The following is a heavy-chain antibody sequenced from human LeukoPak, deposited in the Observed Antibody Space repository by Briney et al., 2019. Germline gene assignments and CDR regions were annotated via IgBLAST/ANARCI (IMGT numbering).Heavy chain of an antibody. Sequence: SQTLSLTCAISGVSVSSNSVTWNWIRQSPSRGLEWLGRIYYRSTWYNDYAVSVRGRITVNPDTSKNQFSLHLNSVTPEDTAIYYCAILRTASSFDFWGQGTLVTVSS. CDR3: AILRTASSFDF. D-gene: IGHD1-1*01. V-gene: IGHV6-1*01. J-gene: IGHJ4*02. CDR1: GVSVSSNSVT. CDR2: IYYRSTWYN.